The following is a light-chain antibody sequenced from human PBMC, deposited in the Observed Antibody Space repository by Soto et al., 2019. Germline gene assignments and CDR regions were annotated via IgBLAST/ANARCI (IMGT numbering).Light chain of an antibody. CDR2: GAS. CDR1: QNVGNSD. V-gene: IGKV3-20*01. CDR3: QHYDRSPPVFT. J-gene: IGKJ3*01. Sequence: EIVLTQSPGTLSLSPGERATLSCRASQNVGNSDLAWYQQKPGQAPRLLIYGASRRATGIPDRFSGSGSGIDFTLTISRLEPEDFAVYYCQHYDRSPPVFTFGPGTKVDIK.